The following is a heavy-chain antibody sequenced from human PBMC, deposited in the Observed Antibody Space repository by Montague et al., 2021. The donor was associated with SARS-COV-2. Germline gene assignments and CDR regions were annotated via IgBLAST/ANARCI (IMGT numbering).Heavy chain of an antibody. V-gene: IGHV3-23*01. CDR2: ISGSGGST. CDR3: AKASWIQLWFRTPYFDY. D-gene: IGHD5-18*01. CDR1: GFTFSSYA. Sequence: SLRLSCAASGFTFSSYAMSWVRQAPGKGLEWVSAISGSGGSTYXXXSXXXRFXISRDNSKNTLYLQLNSLRAEATAVSYCAKASWIQLWFRTPYFDYWGQGTLVTVSS. J-gene: IGHJ4*02.